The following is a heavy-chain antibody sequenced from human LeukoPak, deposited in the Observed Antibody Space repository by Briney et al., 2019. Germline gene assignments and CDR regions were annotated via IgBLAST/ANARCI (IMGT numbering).Heavy chain of an antibody. CDR1: GYTFTGYY. Sequence: ASVKVSCKASGYTFTGYYMHWVRQAPGQGLEWMGWINPNSGGTNYAQKFQGGATMTRDTSINTAYMELSRLRSDDTAVYYCAREKEQLAQGGGAFDIWGQGTMVTVSS. CDR2: INPNSGGT. CDR3: AREKEQLAQGGGAFDI. D-gene: IGHD6-6*01. V-gene: IGHV1-2*02. J-gene: IGHJ3*02.